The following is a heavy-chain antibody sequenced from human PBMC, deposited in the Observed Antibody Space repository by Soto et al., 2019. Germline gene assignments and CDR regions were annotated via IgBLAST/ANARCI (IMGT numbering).Heavy chain of an antibody. CDR1: GFSVSNNY. Sequence: QLVESGGGLVQPGGSLRLSCAASGFSVSNNYMKWFPQAPGKGLEWVSLIYSGGSTYYADSVKGRFTISRDNSKNTLFLQMNSLRVEDTAVYYCARDRGYRWGQGTMVTVSS. D-gene: IGHD5-12*01. V-gene: IGHV3-66*01. J-gene: IGHJ3*01. CDR3: ARDRGYR. CDR2: IYSGGST.